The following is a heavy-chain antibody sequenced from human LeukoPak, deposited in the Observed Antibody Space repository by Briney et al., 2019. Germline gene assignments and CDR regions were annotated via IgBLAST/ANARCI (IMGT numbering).Heavy chain of an antibody. J-gene: IGHJ5*02. V-gene: IGHV3-66*01. CDR1: GFTVSSNY. CDR3: ARNTIAAAGKGFDP. CDR2: IYSGGST. Sequence: GGSLRLSCAASGFTVSSNYMSWVRQAPGKGLEWVSVIYSGGSTYYADSVKGRFTISRDNSKNTLYLQMNSLRAEDTAVYYCARNTIAAAGKGFDPWGQGTLVTVSS. D-gene: IGHD6-13*01.